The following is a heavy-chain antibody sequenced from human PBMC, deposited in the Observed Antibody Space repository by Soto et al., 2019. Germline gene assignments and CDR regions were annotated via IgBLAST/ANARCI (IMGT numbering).Heavy chain of an antibody. V-gene: IGHV3-21*01. CDR2: ITTGNDYI. Sequence: LRLSCVASGFTLSSFSMRWVRQTPWKGLEWVSSITTGNDYISYADSVKGRFTISRDNAKNSLFLQMNSLRAEDTALDFSSRTSYSSLFDSWGQGTLVTVSS. CDR1: GFTLSSFS. CDR3: SRTSYSSLFDS. J-gene: IGHJ5*01. D-gene: IGHD6-19*01.